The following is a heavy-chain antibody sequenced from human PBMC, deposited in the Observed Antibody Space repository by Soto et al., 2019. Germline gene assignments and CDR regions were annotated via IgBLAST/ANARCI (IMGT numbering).Heavy chain of an antibody. D-gene: IGHD3-3*01. V-gene: IGHV4-30-2*01. CDR1: GGSISSGGYS. J-gene: IGHJ6*02. Sequence: TSETLSLTCAVSGGSISSGGYSWSWIRQPPGKGLEWIGYIYHSGSTYYNPSLKSRVTISVDRSKNQFSLKLSSVTAADTAVYYCARGNYDFWSGPYYYGMDVWGQGTTVTVSS. CDR2: IYHSGST. CDR3: ARGNYDFWSGPYYYGMDV.